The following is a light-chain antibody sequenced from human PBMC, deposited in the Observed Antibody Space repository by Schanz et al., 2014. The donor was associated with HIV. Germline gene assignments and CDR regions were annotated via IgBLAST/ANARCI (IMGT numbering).Light chain of an antibody. Sequence: QSALTQPASVSGSPGQSITISCTGTSSDVGADNSVSWYQQHPGRAPRLLVYDVTYRPSGVSNRFSGSKSGNTASLTISGLQADDEADYYCCSYAVGNTVIFGGGTKLTVL. J-gene: IGLJ2*01. CDR3: CSYAVGNTVI. V-gene: IGLV2-14*03. CDR1: SSDVGADNS. CDR2: DVT.